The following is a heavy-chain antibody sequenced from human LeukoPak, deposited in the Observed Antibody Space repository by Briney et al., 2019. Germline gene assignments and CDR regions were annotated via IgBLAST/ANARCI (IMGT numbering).Heavy chain of an antibody. CDR1: GFTVSRNY. J-gene: IGHJ4*02. CDR2: ISYDGSNK. Sequence: GGSLRLSCAASGFTVSRNYMSWVRQAPGKGLEWVAVISYDGSNKYYADSVKGRFTISRDNSKNTLYLQMNSLRAEGTAVYYCARARGYSYGTGYFDYWGQGTLVTVSS. CDR3: ARARGYSYGTGYFDY. D-gene: IGHD5-18*01. V-gene: IGHV3-30*05.